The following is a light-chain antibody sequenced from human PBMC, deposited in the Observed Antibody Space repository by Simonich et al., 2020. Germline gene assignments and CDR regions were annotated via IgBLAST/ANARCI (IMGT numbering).Light chain of an antibody. V-gene: IGKV4-1*01. CDR1: QSVLYSSNNNHY. J-gene: IGKJ1*01. Sequence: DIVMTQSPDSLAVSLVERATIKCKSSQSVLYSSNNNHYLAWYQQKPGQPPKRLIYWAATRESGVPARFSGSGSGTDFTLTISSLQAEDVAVYYCQQYYSTPRTFGQGTKVEIK. CDR3: QQYYSTPRT. CDR2: WAA.